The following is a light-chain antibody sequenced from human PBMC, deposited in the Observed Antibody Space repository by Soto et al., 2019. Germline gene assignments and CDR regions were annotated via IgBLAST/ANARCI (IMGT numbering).Light chain of an antibody. V-gene: IGLV2-14*03. CDR1: STDVGDSTY. CDR2: DVN. Sequence: QSALTQPASVSGSPGQSITVSCAGVSTDVGDSTYVSWYQQHPGKAPRLIIFDVNNRPSGVSPRFSGSKSGNTASLTISGLQAEDEADYYCSSYTSSSTSYVFGTGTKVTVL. J-gene: IGLJ1*01. CDR3: SSYTSSSTSYV.